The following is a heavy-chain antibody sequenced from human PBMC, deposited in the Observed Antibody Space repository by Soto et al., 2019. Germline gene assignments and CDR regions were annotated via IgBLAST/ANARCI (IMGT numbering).Heavy chain of an antibody. CDR3: AREDDSSSPNWFDP. D-gene: IGHD6-6*01. J-gene: IGHJ5*02. Sequence: PSETLSLTCAVYGGSFSGYYWSWIRQPPGKGLEWIGYIYYSGSTNYNPSLKSRVTITVDTSKNQFSLKLSSVTAADTAVYYCAREDDSSSPNWFDPWGQGTLVTVSS. CDR2: IYYSGST. V-gene: IGHV4-59*01. CDR1: GGSFSGYY.